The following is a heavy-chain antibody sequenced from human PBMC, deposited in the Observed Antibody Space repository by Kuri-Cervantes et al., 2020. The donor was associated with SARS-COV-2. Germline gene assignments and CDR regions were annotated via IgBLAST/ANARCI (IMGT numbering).Heavy chain of an antibody. CDR2: ISYDGSNK. V-gene: IGHV3-30*18. CDR1: GFTFSSYG. Sequence: GESLKISCAASGFTFSSYGMHWVRQAPGKGLEWVAVISYDGSNKYYADSVKGRFTISRDNSKNTLYLQMNSLRAGDTAVYYCAKDLEQQLDSHYGMDVWGQGTTVTVSS. CDR3: AKDLEQQLDSHYGMDV. D-gene: IGHD6-13*01. J-gene: IGHJ6*02.